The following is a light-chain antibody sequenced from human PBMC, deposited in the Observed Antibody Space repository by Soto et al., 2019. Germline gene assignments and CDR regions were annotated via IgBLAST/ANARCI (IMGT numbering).Light chain of an antibody. CDR2: GAS. Sequence: EIVMTQSPATLSVSPGERATLSCRASQSVNNYLAWYQQKPGQAPRLLIYGASTRATGIPARFSGSGSGTEFALTIRSLQSEDFAVYYCQQYKNWPPAFGPGTKVDIK. V-gene: IGKV3-15*01. J-gene: IGKJ3*01. CDR1: QSVNNY. CDR3: QQYKNWPPA.